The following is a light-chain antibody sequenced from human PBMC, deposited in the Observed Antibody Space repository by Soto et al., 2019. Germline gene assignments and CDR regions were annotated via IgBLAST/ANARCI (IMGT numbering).Light chain of an antibody. CDR1: QSISSW. Sequence: DIQMTQNTSTLSASVGDRVTITCRASQSISSWLAWYQQKPGKAPKLLIYDASSLESGVPSRFSGSGSGTEFTLTISSLQPDDFATYYCQQYNSYWTFGQGTKVDIK. CDR3: QQYNSYWT. J-gene: IGKJ1*01. CDR2: DAS. V-gene: IGKV1-5*01.